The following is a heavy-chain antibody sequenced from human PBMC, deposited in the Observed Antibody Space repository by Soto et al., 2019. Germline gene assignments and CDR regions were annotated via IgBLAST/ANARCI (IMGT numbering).Heavy chain of an antibody. CDR3: ARGPYSSSWFDP. CDR2: ISAHNGRT. V-gene: IGHV1-18*01. CDR1: GYTFTNYG. Sequence: QVQLVQSGAEVKKPGASVKVSCKASGYTFTNYGINWVRQAPGQGLEWMGWISAHNGRTNYAQKFQGRVTMTTDTSTSTAYMELRSLRSDATAVYYCARGPYSSSWFDPWGQGTLVTVSS. D-gene: IGHD6-13*01. J-gene: IGHJ5*02.